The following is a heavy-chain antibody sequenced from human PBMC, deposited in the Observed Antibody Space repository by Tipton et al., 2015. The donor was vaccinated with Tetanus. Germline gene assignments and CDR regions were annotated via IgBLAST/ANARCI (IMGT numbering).Heavy chain of an antibody. CDR3: ARRRYTWNRGGFDM. V-gene: IGHV4-34*01. J-gene: IGHJ3*02. CDR1: GGSFSGYY. CDR2: INHSGSI. D-gene: IGHD1-20*01. Sequence: TLSLTCEVSGGSFSGYYWSWIRQTPGKGLEWIGEINHSGSINYNPSLKSRVTIFVDPSKNQFSLRVNSVTAADTAVFYCARRRYTWNRGGFDMWGQGTMVTVSS.